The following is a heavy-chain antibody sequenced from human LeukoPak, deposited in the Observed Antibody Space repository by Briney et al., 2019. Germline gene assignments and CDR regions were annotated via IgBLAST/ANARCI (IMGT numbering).Heavy chain of an antibody. D-gene: IGHD1-1*01. CDR2: IYYSGST. Sequence: PETLSLTCTVSGGSISNYYWSWIRQPPGKGLEWIGYIYYSGSTNYNPSLKSRVTISVDTSKNQFSLKMSSVTAADTAVYYCARQVKGNWYAFGFDYWGQGTLVSVSS. J-gene: IGHJ4*02. CDR3: ARQVKGNWYAFGFDY. CDR1: GGSISNYY. V-gene: IGHV4-59*01.